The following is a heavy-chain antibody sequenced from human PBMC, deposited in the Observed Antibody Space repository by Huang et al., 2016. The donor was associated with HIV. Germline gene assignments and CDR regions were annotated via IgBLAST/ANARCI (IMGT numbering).Heavy chain of an antibody. CDR1: GFSFPSYD. Sequence: QGQLVESGGVVVQPGRSLRLSCAAAGFSFPSYDMQWVRQVPGKGLDWVSFVSNDGNEKYYADSVKGRFTSSRDNFKNTLYLQMNSLRTGDTAVYFCLPAGHVSHYYYMDVWGKGTTVIVSS. V-gene: IGHV3-30*03. CDR3: LPAGHVSHYYYMDV. CDR2: VSNDGNEK. J-gene: IGHJ6*03.